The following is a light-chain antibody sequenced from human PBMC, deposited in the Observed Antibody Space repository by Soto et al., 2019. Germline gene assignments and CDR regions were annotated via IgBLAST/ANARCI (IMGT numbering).Light chain of an antibody. CDR3: QQYGSSPIT. J-gene: IGKJ5*01. CDR1: QSVTSSY. V-gene: IGKV3-20*01. CDR2: GAS. Sequence: EIVLTQSPGTLSLSPGERATLSCRASQSVTSSYLAWYQQKPDKAPRLLIYGASSRAPGIPDRFSGSGSGTDFTLTISSLEPEDLAVYCCQQYGSSPITFGQGTRLEIK.